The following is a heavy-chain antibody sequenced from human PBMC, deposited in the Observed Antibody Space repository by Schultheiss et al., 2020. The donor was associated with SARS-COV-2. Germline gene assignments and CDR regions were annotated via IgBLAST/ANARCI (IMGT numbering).Heavy chain of an antibody. CDR2: IYIRGST. D-gene: IGHD3-3*01. CDR3: ARKPDFWSGRFYYYGMDV. V-gene: IGHV4-4*07. Sequence: SETLSLTCTVSRGSISHSSWNWIRQPAGKGLEWIGRIYIRGSTNYNPSLKSRVIMSLDTSNSQFSLKLNSVTAADTAVYYCARKPDFWSGRFYYYGMDVWGQGTTVTVSS. J-gene: IGHJ6*02. CDR1: RGSISHSS.